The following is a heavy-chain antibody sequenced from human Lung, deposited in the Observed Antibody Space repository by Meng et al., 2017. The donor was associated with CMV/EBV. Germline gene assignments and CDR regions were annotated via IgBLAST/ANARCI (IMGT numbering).Heavy chain of an antibody. CDR1: GGSFSSSNW. D-gene: IGHD6-19*01. CDR2: IYQSGST. J-gene: IGHJ4*02. CDR3: ASFPPPGKQWLVTDY. V-gene: IGHV4-4*02. Sequence: QGQLQEACPVRVKPSGTLARTCAVPGGSFSSSNWWSWARPPPGKGLEWIGEIYQSGSTNYNPSLKSRVTISVDKSKNQFSLKLSSVTAADTAVYYCASFPPPGKQWLVTDYWGQGTLVTASS.